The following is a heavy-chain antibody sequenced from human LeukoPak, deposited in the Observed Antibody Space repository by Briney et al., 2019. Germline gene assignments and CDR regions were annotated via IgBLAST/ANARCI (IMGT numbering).Heavy chain of an antibody. J-gene: IGHJ4*02. CDR2: TSSSGSYI. CDR1: GFTFSIYR. Sequence: GGSLRLSCAASGFTFSIYRMNWVRQAPGKGLKWVSSTSSSGSYIYHADSMKGRFTISRDNAKNSLYLQMNSLRAEDTAVYYCARDPDGSEAYFDYWGQGTLVTVSS. D-gene: IGHD5-24*01. CDR3: ARDPDGSEAYFDY. V-gene: IGHV3-21*01.